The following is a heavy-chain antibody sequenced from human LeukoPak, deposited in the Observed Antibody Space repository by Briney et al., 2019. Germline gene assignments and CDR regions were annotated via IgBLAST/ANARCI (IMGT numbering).Heavy chain of an antibody. D-gene: IGHD2-2*01. Sequence: SETLSLTCTVSGGSISSGSYYRSWIRQPAGKGLEWIGRIYTSGSTNYNPSLKSRVTISVDTSKNQFSLKLSSVTAADTAVYYCAREVGYCSSTSCLWGHYYYYYYMDVWGKGTTVTVSS. V-gene: IGHV4-61*02. CDR2: IYTSGST. CDR1: GGSISSGSYY. CDR3: AREVGYCSSTSCLWGHYYYYYYMDV. J-gene: IGHJ6*03.